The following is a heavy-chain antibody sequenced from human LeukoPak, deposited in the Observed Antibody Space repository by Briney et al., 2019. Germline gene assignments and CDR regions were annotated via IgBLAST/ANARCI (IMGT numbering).Heavy chain of an antibody. CDR3: AKDDGITGTTDWFDP. CDR2: ISGSGGST. V-gene: IGHV3-23*01. Sequence: SGGSLRLSCAASGFTFSSYGMHWVRQAPGKGLEWVSAISGSGGSTYYADSVKGRFTISRDNSKNTLYLQMNSLRAEDTAVYYCAKDDGITGTTDWFDPWGQGTLVTVSS. D-gene: IGHD1-7*01. J-gene: IGHJ5*02. CDR1: GFTFSSYG.